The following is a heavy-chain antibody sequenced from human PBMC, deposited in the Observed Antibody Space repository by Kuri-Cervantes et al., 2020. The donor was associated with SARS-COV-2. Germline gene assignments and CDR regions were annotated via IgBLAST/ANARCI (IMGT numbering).Heavy chain of an antibody. CDR2: IYYSGST. CDR1: GGSISSRNFY. J-gene: IGHJ4*02. D-gene: IGHD3-16*01. Sequence: GSLRLSCSVSGGSISSRNFYWGWIRQPPGKGLEWIGNIYYSGSTYYSPSLKSRVTISMDTSKDQFSLKLSSVTAADTAAYYCARVLRTASFDFWGQGTLVTVSS. V-gene: IGHV4-39*01. CDR3: ARVLRTASFDF.